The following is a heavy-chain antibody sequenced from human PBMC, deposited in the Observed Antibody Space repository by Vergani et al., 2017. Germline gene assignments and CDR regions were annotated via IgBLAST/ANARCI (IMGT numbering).Heavy chain of an antibody. CDR2: ISGSGGST. D-gene: IGHD1-26*01. V-gene: IGHV3-23*01. CDR3: AKAGGSYYYYYYMDV. CDR1: GFTFSSYA. Sequence: EVQLLESGGGLVQPGGSLRLSCAASGFTFSSYAMSWVRQAPGKGLEWVSAISGSGGSTYYADSVKGRFTISRDHSKNTLYLQMNSLRAEDTAVYYCAKAGGSYYYYYYMDVWGKGTTVTVSS. J-gene: IGHJ6*03.